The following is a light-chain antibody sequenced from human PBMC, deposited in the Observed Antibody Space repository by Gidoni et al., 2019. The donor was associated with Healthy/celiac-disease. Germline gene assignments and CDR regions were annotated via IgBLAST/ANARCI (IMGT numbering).Light chain of an antibody. CDR2: RNN. J-gene: IGLJ2*01. V-gene: IGLV1-47*01. CDR3: AAWDDSLSGHVV. Sequence: QSVLTQPPSASGTPGQRVTISCSGSRSNIGSNYVYWYQPLPGTAPTLLIYRNNPRPSGVPDRFSGSKSGTSASLAISGLRSEDEADYYCAAWDDSLSGHVVFGGGTKLTVL. CDR1: RSNIGSNY.